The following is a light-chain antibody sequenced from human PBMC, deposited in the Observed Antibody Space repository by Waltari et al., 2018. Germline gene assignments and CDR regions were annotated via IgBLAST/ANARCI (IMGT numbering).Light chain of an antibody. CDR2: GAS. V-gene: IGKV3-20*01. Sequence: EIVLTQSPGTLSLSPGESATLSCRTSQSVTRALAWYQQKPGQAPRLLIYGASNRATGIPDRFGGGGSGTEFRLTISSLEPEDFSVYYCQHYLRLPVTFGQGTKVEVK. CDR1: QSVTRA. CDR3: QHYLRLPVT. J-gene: IGKJ1*01.